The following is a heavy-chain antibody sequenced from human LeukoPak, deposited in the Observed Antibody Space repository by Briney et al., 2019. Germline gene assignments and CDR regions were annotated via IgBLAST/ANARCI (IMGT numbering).Heavy chain of an antibody. J-gene: IGHJ4*02. CDR2: IYYSGST. D-gene: IGHD6-6*01. CDR3: ARGLAARTLIYFDY. V-gene: IGHV4-59*01. CDR1: GGSISSYY. Sequence: PSETLSLTCTVSGGSISSYYWSWIRQPPGKGLEWIGYIYYSGSTNYNPSLKSRVTISVDTSKNQFSLKLSSVTAADTAVYYCARGLAARTLIYFDYWGQGTLVTASS.